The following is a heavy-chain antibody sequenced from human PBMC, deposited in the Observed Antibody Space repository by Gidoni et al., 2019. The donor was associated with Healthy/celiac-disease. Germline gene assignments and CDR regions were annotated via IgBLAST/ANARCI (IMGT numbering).Heavy chain of an antibody. Sequence: EVQLVESGGGLVQPGGSLRRSCAASGVTFSSYSMNWVRQAPGKGLEWVSYISSSSSTIYYADSVKGRFTISRDNAKNSLYLQMNSLRAEDTAVYYCARDGVGYCTNGVCFPDAFDIWGQGTMVTVSS. J-gene: IGHJ3*02. CDR3: ARDGVGYCTNGVCFPDAFDI. CDR1: GVTFSSYS. V-gene: IGHV3-48*01. D-gene: IGHD2-8*01. CDR2: ISSSSSTI.